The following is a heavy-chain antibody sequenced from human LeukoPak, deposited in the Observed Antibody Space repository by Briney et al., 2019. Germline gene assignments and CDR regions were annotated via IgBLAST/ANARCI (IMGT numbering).Heavy chain of an antibody. J-gene: IGHJ4*02. CDR3: ARDPLASYSSSSPAYFDY. D-gene: IGHD6-6*01. CDR1: GFTFSSYS. V-gene: IGHV3-21*01. CDR2: ISSSSSYI. Sequence: GGSLRLSCAASGFTFSSYSMTWVRQAPGKGLEWVSSISSSSSYIYYADSVKGRFTISRDNAKNSLYLQMNSLRAEDTAVYYCARDPLASYSSSSPAYFDYWGQGTLVTVSS.